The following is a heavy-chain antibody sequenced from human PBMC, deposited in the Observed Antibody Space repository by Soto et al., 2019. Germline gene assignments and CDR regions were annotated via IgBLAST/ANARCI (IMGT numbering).Heavy chain of an antibody. V-gene: IGHV4-39*07. CDR2: IYYSGST. Sequence: ASETLSLTCTVSGGSISSSSYYWGWIRQPPGKGLEWIGSIYYSGSTYYNPSLKSRVTISVDTSKNQFSLKLSSVTAADTAVYYCARDRKGGSGWHSYFDYWGQGTLVTVSS. D-gene: IGHD6-25*01. CDR3: ARDRKGGSGWHSYFDY. CDR1: GGSISSSSYY. J-gene: IGHJ4*02.